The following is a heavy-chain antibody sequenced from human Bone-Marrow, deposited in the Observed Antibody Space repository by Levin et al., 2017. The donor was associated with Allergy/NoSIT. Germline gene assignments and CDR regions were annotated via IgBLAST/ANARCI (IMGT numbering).Heavy chain of an antibody. J-gene: IGHJ2*01. CDR1: GFTFSDYF. V-gene: IGHV3-11*01. D-gene: IGHD3-22*01. Sequence: PGGSLRLSCAASGFTFSDYFMTWIRQAPGKGLEWVSYISYSGSNTYYADSVKGRFTISRDNGEKSLYLQMNSLRAEDTAVYYCARDVGYWCFDLWGRGTLVSVSS. CDR2: ISYSGSNT. CDR3: ARDVGYWCFDL.